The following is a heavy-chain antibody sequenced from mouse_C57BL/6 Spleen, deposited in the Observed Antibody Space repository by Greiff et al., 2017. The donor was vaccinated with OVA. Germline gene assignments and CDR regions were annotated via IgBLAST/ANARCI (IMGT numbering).Heavy chain of an antibody. V-gene: IGHV1-50*01. CDR3: ARVYYYGSSYYFDY. D-gene: IGHD1-1*01. J-gene: IGHJ2*01. CDR1: GYTFTSYW. Sequence: VQLQQPGAELVKPGASVKLSCKASGYTFTSYWMQWVKQRPGQGLEWIGEIDPSDSYTNYNQKFKGKATLTVDTSSSTAYMQLSSLTSEDSAVYYCARVYYYGSSYYFDYWGQGTTLTVSS. CDR2: IDPSDSYT.